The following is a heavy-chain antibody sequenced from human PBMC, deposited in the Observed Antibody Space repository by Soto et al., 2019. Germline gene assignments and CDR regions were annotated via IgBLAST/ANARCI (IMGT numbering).Heavy chain of an antibody. CDR1: GYTFTSYG. J-gene: IGHJ4*02. CDR3: ARGEYSYGYVDDY. V-gene: IGHV1-18*04. CDR2: LSAYNGNT. D-gene: IGHD5-18*01. Sequence: ASVKVSCKATGYTFTSYGLRWVRPAPGQGLEWMGWLSAYNGNTNYAQKPQGRVTMTTDTPKSTAYMELRSLRAEDTAVYDRARGEYSYGYVDDYWGRG.